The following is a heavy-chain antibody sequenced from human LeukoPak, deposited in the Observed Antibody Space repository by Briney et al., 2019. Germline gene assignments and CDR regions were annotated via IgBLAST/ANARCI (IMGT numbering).Heavy chain of an antibody. CDR1: GFTLSSYA. CDR2: ISVSGNT. V-gene: IGHV3-23*01. Sequence: GGSLRLSCAASGFTLSSYAMSWVRQAPGKGLEWVSAISVSGNTYHADSVKGRVTISRDSSKNTLYLQMNRLRAEDAAVYYCAKAPVTTCSGAYCYPFDYWGQGTLVTVSS. J-gene: IGHJ4*02. CDR3: AKAPVTTCSGAYCYPFDY. D-gene: IGHD2-21*01.